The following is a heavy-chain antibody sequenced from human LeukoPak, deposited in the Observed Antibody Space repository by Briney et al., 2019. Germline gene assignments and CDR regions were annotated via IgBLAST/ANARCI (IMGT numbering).Heavy chain of an antibody. CDR1: GYTFTNYG. Sequence: ASVKVSCKASGYTFTNYGINWVRQAPGQGLEWMGWISVYNGNTNYAQKFQGRVTMTRDTSISTAYMELSRLRSDDTAVYYCARPGPLRGIGMSVNDYWGQGTLVTVSS. D-gene: IGHD1-26*01. J-gene: IGHJ4*02. CDR3: ARPGPLRGIGMSVNDY. CDR2: ISVYNGNT. V-gene: IGHV1-18*01.